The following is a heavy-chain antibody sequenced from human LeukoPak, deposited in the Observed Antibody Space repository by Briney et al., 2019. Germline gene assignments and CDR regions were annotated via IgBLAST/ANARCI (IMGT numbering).Heavy chain of an antibody. CDR3: ARRIAVAGTYWFDP. CDR1: GFXFSSYS. D-gene: IGHD6-19*01. Sequence: GGSLRLSCAASGFXFSSYSINWVRQAPGKGLEWVSYISSSSSTIYYADPVKGRFTISRDNAKNSLYLQMNSLRDEDTAAYYCARRIAVAGTYWFDPWGQGTLVTVSS. CDR2: ISSSSSTI. J-gene: IGHJ5*02. V-gene: IGHV3-48*02.